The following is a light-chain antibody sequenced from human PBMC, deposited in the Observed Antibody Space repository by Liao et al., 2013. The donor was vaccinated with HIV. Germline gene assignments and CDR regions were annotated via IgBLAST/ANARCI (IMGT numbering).Light chain of an antibody. V-gene: IGLV3-21*01. CDR2: YDR. Sequence: SYELTQPPSVSVAPGKAAAISCGGNNIGGKSVHWYQQRPGQAPVLVIHYDRDRPSGIPERFSGSTSGNAATLTISGTQAMDEAAYYCQAWDVTTGVFGAGTTLTVL. CDR1: NIGGKS. CDR3: QAWDVTTGV. J-gene: IGLJ3*02.